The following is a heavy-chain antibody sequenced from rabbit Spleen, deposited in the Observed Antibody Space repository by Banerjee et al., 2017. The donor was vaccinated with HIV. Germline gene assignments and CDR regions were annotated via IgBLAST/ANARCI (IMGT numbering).Heavy chain of an antibody. D-gene: IGHD8-1*01. V-gene: IGHV1S40*01. J-gene: IGHJ6*01. Sequence: QSLEESGGDLVKPGASLTLTCTASGFDLNSYYYMCWVRRAPGKGLEWIACIYGIGGSTYYASWAKGRFTISKIPSTLTLQMTSLTVADTATYFCARDTGSSFSSYGMDLWCQGTLVTVS. CDR1: GFDLNSYYY. CDR2: IYGIGGST. CDR3: ARDTGSSFSSYGMDL.